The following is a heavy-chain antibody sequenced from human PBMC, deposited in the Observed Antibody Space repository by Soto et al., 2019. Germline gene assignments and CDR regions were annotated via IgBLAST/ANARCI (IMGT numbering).Heavy chain of an antibody. V-gene: IGHV6-1*01. CDR1: GDSVSSSSVT. J-gene: IGHJ5*01. Sequence: SQTLSLTCAISGDSVSSSSVTWNWIRQSPSRGLEWLGRTYYRSRWYNDYAESVKSRITINPDTSKNQFSLHLNSVTPEDTAVYYCVRLIGNSWLDFWGQGTLVTVSS. CDR2: TYYRSRWYN. CDR3: VRLIGNSWLDF. D-gene: IGHD1-26*01.